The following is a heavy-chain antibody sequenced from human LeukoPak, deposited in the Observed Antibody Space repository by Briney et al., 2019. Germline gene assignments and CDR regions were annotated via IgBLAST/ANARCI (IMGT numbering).Heavy chain of an antibody. CDR1: GPSVSGFY. J-gene: IGHJ4*02. Sequence: SETLSLTCTVSGPSVSGFYWHWIRQPPGKGLEWIGFIYSTGTTSYNSSLQSRVTISVDTSKNQLSLKLKSVIAADTAIYYCAGRWRGTLDYWGQGALVAVSS. CDR3: AGRWRGTLDY. D-gene: IGHD5-24*01. CDR2: IYSTGTT. V-gene: IGHV4-4*09.